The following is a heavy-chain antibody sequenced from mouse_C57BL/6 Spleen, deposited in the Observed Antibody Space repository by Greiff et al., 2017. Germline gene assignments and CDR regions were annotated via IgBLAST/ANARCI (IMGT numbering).Heavy chain of an antibody. CDR1: GFTFTDYY. CDR3: ARSLSLLLVGC. CDR2: IRNKANGYTT. D-gene: IGHD1-2*01. Sequence: EVQVVESGGGLVQPGGSLSLSCAASGFTFTDYYMSWVRQPPGKALEWLGFIRNKANGYTTEYSASVKGRFTISRDNSQSILYLQMNALRAEDSATYYCARSLSLLLVGCWGQSTTLPVSS. J-gene: IGHJ2*01. V-gene: IGHV7-3*01.